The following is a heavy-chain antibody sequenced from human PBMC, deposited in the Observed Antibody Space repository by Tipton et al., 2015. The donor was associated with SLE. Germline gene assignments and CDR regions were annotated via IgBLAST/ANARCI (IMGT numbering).Heavy chain of an antibody. V-gene: IGHV4-38-2*02. J-gene: IGHJ4*02. D-gene: IGHD3-3*02. CDR1: GYSISSGYY. CDR2: MYHSGYT. CDR3: ARDKSSHSKYILDY. Sequence: LRLSCAVSGYSISSGYYWGWIRQPPGKGLEWIGSMYHSGYTYYNPSLRSRVTMSVDTSQNQFSLSLKSVTAADTAVYYCARDKSSHSKYILDYWGQGTLVTVSS.